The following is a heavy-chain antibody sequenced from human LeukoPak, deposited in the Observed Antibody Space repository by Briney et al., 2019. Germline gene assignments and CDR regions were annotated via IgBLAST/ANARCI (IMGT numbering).Heavy chain of an antibody. D-gene: IGHD2-21*02. V-gene: IGHV1-24*01. Sequence: ASVKVSCKVSGYILTELSMHWVRQAPGKGLEWMGGFDPEDGETIYAQKFQGRITMTEDTSTDTAYMELSSLRSDDTAVYYCARDDCGGDCYPDHFDYWGQGTLVTVSS. CDR1: GYILTELS. CDR3: ARDDCGGDCYPDHFDY. J-gene: IGHJ4*02. CDR2: FDPEDGET.